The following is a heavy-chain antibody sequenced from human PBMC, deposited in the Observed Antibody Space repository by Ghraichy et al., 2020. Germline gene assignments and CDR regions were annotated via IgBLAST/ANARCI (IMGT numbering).Heavy chain of an antibody. J-gene: IGHJ6*02. CDR1: GFTFSSYA. V-gene: IGHV3-23*01. Sequence: GGSLRLSCAASGFTFSSYAMSWVRQAPGKGLEWVSAISSSGSSTYYADSVKGRFTISRDNSKNTLYLQMNSLRAEDTAVYYCAKGAKGYHYGMDVWGQGTTVTVSS. CDR3: AKGAKGYHYGMDV. CDR2: ISSSGSST.